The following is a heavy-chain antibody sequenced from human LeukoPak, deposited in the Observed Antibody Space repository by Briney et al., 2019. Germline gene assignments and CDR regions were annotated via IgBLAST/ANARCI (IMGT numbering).Heavy chain of an antibody. J-gene: IGHJ4*02. CDR2: IHHSGST. CDR1: DYSISSGYY. D-gene: IGHD2-2*01. Sequence: PSGTLSLTCTVSDYSISSGYYWGWIRQPPGKGLEWIGSIHHSGSTYYNPSLKSRVTISVDTSKNQFSLRLRFVTTADTAVYYCARGGCSSTSCSQTSFDYWGQGTLVTVSS. V-gene: IGHV4-38-2*02. CDR3: ARGGCSSTSCSQTSFDY.